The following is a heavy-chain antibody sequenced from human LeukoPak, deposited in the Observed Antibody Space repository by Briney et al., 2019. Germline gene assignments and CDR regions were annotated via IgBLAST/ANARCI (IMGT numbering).Heavy chain of an antibody. CDR3: AGLWFGDRPPFDY. CDR1: GFTFSTYV. Sequence: GGSLRLSCAASGFTFSTYVMNWVRQAPGKGLEWVSSITSSSSYIYYADSVKGRFTISRDNAKNSLYLQMNSLRAEDTAVYYCAGLWFGDRPPFDYWGQGTLVTVSS. D-gene: IGHD3-10*01. J-gene: IGHJ4*02. CDR2: ITSSSSYI. V-gene: IGHV3-21*01.